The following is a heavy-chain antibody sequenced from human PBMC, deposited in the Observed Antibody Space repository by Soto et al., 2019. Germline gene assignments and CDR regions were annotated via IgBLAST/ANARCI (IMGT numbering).Heavy chain of an antibody. V-gene: IGHV1-69*06. CDR1: GGTFSNCV. D-gene: IGHD1-7*01. CDR3: ARDMTRTVVPYFDF. CDR2: IIPISGAA. J-gene: IGHJ4*02. Sequence: SVKVSWKASGGTFSNCVVNWVRQAPGQGLEWMGRIIPISGAANYAQKFQGRVTITADKSTSTSYMELSSLRSEDTAVYYCARDMTRTVVPYFDFWGQGTLVTVSS.